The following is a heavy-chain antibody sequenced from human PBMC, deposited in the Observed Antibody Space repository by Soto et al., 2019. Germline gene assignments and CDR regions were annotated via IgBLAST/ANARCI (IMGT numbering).Heavy chain of an antibody. Sequence: SQTLSLTCAISGDSVSSNSAAWNWIRQSPSRGLEWLGRTYYRSKWYNDYAVSVKSRITINPDTSKNQFSLQLNSVTPEDTAVYYCAREIFANIAALSFPAGFDYWGQGTLVTVSS. CDR3: AREIFANIAALSFPAGFDY. D-gene: IGHD6-13*01. J-gene: IGHJ4*02. CDR2: TYYRSKWYN. CDR1: GDSVSSNSAA. V-gene: IGHV6-1*01.